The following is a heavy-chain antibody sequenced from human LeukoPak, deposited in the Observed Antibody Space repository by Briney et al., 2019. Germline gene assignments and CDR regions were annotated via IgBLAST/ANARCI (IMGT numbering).Heavy chain of an antibody. J-gene: IGHJ3*02. Sequence: GESLKISCKGSGYSFTSYWIGWVRQIPGKGLGWVGIIYPGDSDTRYSPSFQGQVTISADKSISTAYLQWSSLKASDTAMYYCATSAHYYDSRWGLFAFDIWGQGTMVTVSS. CDR2: IYPGDSDT. D-gene: IGHD3-22*01. CDR3: ATSAHYYDSRWGLFAFDI. CDR1: GYSFTSYW. V-gene: IGHV5-51*01.